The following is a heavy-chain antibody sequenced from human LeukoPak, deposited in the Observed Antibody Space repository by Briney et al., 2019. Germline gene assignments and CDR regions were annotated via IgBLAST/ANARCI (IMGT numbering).Heavy chain of an antibody. J-gene: IGHJ6*03. D-gene: IGHD1-20*01. CDR1: GFTFSSYG. Sequence: GGSLRLSCAASGFTFSSYGMSWVRQAPGKGLEWVSGISGSGGSTYYADSVKGRFTISRDNSKNTLYLQMNSLRAEDTAVYYCARDRLTGTIASGGYYYMDVWGKGTTVTVSS. V-gene: IGHV3-23*01. CDR3: ARDRLTGTIASGGYYYMDV. CDR2: ISGSGGST.